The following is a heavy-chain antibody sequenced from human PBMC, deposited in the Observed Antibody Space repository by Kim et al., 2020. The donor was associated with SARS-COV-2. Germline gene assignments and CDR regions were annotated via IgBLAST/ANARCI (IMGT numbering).Heavy chain of an antibody. Sequence: TYYADSVKGRFTISRDNSNDTLYLQVNSLRVDDTAVYYCAKVWLKLGGDYWGQGALVTVSS. CDR2: T. V-gene: IGHV3-53*01. CDR3: AKVWLKLGGDY. D-gene: IGHD3-10*01. J-gene: IGHJ4*02.